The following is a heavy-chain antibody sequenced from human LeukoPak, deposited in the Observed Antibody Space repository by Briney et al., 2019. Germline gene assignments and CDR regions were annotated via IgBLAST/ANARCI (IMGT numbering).Heavy chain of an antibody. D-gene: IGHD1-14*01. CDR2: IKEDGSEK. J-gene: IGHJ6*04. Sequence: GGSLTLSCAASGFTFSNYWMSWVRQAPGKGLEWVANIKEDGSEKKYVDSVKGRFTISRDNAKNSLYLQMNSLRVDDTAVYYCARAQSAGLDVWGTGTTVTVSS. CDR1: GFTFSNYW. V-gene: IGHV3-7*01. CDR3: ARAQSAGLDV.